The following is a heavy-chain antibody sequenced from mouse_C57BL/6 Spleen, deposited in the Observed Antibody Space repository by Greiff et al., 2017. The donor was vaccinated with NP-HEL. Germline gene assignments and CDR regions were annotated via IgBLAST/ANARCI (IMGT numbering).Heavy chain of an antibody. D-gene: IGHD1-1*01. J-gene: IGHJ1*03. CDR3: ARDNYYGSSHWYFDV. CDR2: ISDGGSYT. Sequence: EVMLVESGGGLVKPGGSLKLSCAASGFTFSSYAMSWVRQTPEKRLEWVATISDGGSYTYYPDNVQGRFTISRDNAKNNLYLQMSHLKSEDTAMYYCARDNYYGSSHWYFDVWGTGTTVTVSS. V-gene: IGHV5-4*01. CDR1: GFTFSSYA.